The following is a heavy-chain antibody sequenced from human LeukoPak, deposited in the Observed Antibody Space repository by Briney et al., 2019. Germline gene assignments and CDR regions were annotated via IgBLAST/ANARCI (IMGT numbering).Heavy chain of an antibody. V-gene: IGHV1-2*02. CDR3: ARDFHPVTIGIAAAGYDAFDI. CDR1: GYTFTDYY. Sequence: GASVKVSCMPSGYTFTDYYMHWVRQAPGQGLERMGWMNPNSGGTTYAQKFQGRVTITTDESTSTAYMELSSLRSEDTAVYYCARDFHPVTIGIAAAGYDAFDIWGQGTMVTVSS. J-gene: IGHJ3*02. D-gene: IGHD6-13*01. CDR2: MNPNSGGT.